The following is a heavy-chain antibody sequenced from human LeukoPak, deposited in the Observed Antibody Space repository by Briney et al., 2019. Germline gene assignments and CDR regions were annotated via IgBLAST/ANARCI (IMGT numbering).Heavy chain of an antibody. D-gene: IGHD3-22*01. Sequence: PSETLSLTCTVSGGSVSGYYWSWIRQPPGKGLEWIGYIYYSGNTNYNPSLKSRLIMSLDTSKNQFSLKLNSVTAADRAMYYCARYSGYYLSYFDYWGQGTLVTVSS. CDR1: GGSVSGYY. CDR2: IYYSGNT. CDR3: ARYSGYYLSYFDY. J-gene: IGHJ4*02. V-gene: IGHV4-59*02.